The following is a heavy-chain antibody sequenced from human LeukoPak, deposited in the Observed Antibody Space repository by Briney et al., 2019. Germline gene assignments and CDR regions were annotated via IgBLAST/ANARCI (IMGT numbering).Heavy chain of an antibody. Sequence: GGSLRLSCVASGFTFNKYAMSWVRQPPGKGLDWVSSMSGIGSTYYANSVKGRFTISRDNSKNTASLQINSLRAEDTAVYYCARDDTRRGCSGVTCYSDFDYWGQGTLVTVSS. V-gene: IGHV3-23*01. CDR2: MSGIGST. J-gene: IGHJ4*02. CDR3: ARDDTRRGCSGVTCYSDFDY. CDR1: GFTFNKYA. D-gene: IGHD2-15*01.